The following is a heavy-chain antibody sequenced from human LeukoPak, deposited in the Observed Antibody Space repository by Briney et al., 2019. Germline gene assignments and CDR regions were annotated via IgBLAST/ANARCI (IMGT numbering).Heavy chain of an antibody. J-gene: IGHJ5*02. CDR2: ISGSGGST. D-gene: IGHD6-13*01. Sequence: GGSLRLSCAASGFTFSSYAKRWVRQAPGKGLEWVSAISGSGGSTYCADSVKGRFTISRDNSKNTLYLQMNSLRAEDTAVYYCAKGFTTIAAAGTNWFDPWGQGTLVTVSS. CDR1: GFTFSSYA. V-gene: IGHV3-23*01. CDR3: AKGFTTIAAAGTNWFDP.